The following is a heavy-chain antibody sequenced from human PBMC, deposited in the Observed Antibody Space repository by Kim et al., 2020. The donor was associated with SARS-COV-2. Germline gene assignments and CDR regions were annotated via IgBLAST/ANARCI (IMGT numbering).Heavy chain of an antibody. CDR3: AGGHSGSYISDY. V-gene: IGHV4-39*07. Sequence: SETLSLTCTVSGGSISSSSYYWGWIRQSPGKGLEWIGSIYYSGSTYYNPSLKSRVTISVDTSKNQFSLKLSSVTAADTAVFYCAGGHSGSYISDYWGQGT. D-gene: IGHD1-26*01. CDR1: GGSISSSSYY. J-gene: IGHJ4*02. CDR2: IYYSGST.